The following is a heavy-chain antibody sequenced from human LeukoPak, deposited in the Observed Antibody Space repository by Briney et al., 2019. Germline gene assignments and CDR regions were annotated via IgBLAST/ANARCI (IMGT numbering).Heavy chain of an antibody. CDR1: GGSISSTSYY. CDR2: IFYRGST. V-gene: IGHV4-39*01. CDR3: AILATGGS. Sequence: SETLSLTCTVSGGSISSTSYYWGWIRQPPGKGLEWIGTIFYRGSTYYNPSLKSRVTISVDTSNNQFSLRLSSVTAADTAVYYCAILATGGSWGQGTLVT. D-gene: IGHD3-10*01. J-gene: IGHJ5*02.